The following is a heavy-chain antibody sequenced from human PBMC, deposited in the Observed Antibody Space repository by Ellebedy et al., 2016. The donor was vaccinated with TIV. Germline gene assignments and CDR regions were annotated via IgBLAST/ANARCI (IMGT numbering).Heavy chain of an antibody. D-gene: IGHD3-22*01. V-gene: IGHV4-4*02. CDR2: IYHSGST. CDR3: ARAGGHYYDSNGYYDY. CDR1: GGSISSSNW. Sequence: SETLSLTCAVSGGSISSSNWWNWVRQPPGKGLEWIGEIYHSGSTIYNPSLTRRITMSVDKSKNHFSLNLTSVTAAETAIYYCARAGGHYYDSNGYYDYWGQGTLVTVSS. J-gene: IGHJ4*02.